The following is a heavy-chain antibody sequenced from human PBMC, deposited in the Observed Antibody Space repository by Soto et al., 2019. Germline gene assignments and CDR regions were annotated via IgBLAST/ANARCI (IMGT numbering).Heavy chain of an antibody. CDR1: GGSISSGGYY. Sequence: QVQLQESGPGLVKPSQTLSLTCTVSGGSISSGGYYWTWIRHHPEKGLEWIGYIYYTGNTYYNPSGKRRVTMAVDTAKNQFSLKRSAVTAADTAVYYCARDYGDYFDYWGQGTLVTVAS. J-gene: IGHJ4*02. V-gene: IGHV4-31*03. D-gene: IGHD4-17*01. CDR3: ARDYGDYFDY. CDR2: IYYTGNT.